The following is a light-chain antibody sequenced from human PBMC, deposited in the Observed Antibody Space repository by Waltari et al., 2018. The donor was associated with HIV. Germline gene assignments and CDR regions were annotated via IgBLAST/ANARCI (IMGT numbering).Light chain of an antibody. J-gene: IGLJ1*01. Sequence: QSVLTQPPSASGTPGQRVTISCSGSSSNIGSNYVYWYQQLPGTARKLLIYRNNQRPSGVPDRFSGSKSGTSAALAISGLRSEDEADYYCAAWDDSLSGFYVFGTGTKVTVL. CDR2: RNN. V-gene: IGLV1-47*01. CDR1: SSNIGSNY. CDR3: AAWDDSLSGFYV.